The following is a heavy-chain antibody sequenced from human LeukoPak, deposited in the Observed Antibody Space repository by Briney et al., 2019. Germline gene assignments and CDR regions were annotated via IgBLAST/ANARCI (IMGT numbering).Heavy chain of an antibody. D-gene: IGHD4-17*01. CDR3: ARSIMYGDHGEDI. CDR2: INSVGGTT. J-gene: IGHJ3*02. V-gene: IGHV3-48*04. Sequence: PGGSLRLSCEASGFNFNSYSFNWVRQAPGKGLEWISYINSVGGTTFYADSVKGRFNISRDNAKNTVYLQMDSLRAEDAAIYYCARSIMYGDHGEDIWGQGTVVAVSS. CDR1: GFNFNSYS.